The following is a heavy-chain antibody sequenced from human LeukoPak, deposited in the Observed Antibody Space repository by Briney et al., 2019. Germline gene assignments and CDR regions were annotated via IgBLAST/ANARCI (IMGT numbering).Heavy chain of an antibody. CDR2: IDPSDSYT. V-gene: IGHV5-10-1*01. D-gene: IGHD6-19*01. CDR3: ARSYSSGWYVTYNDY. CDR1: GYSFTSYW. J-gene: IGHJ4*02. Sequence: GESLKISCKGSGYSFTSYWISWVRQMPGKGLEWMGRIDPSDSYTNYSPSFQGHVTISADKSIGTAYPQWSSLKASDTAMYYCARSYSSGWYVTYNDYWGQGTLVTVSS.